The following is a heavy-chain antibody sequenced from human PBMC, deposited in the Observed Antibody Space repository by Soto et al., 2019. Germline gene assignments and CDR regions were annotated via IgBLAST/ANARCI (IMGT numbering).Heavy chain of an antibody. CDR2: MYHSGST. D-gene: IGHD2-2*01. Sequence: QLQLQESGSGLVKPSQILSLTYAASGGSISSGGYSWSCIRQPPGKGLEWIGYMYHSGSTYYNPSLKSRVTISIDRSKNQFSLKLSSVTAADTAVYYCARVPDYWGQGILVTVSS. V-gene: IGHV4-30-2*01. J-gene: IGHJ4*02. CDR1: GGSISSGGYS. CDR3: ARVPDY.